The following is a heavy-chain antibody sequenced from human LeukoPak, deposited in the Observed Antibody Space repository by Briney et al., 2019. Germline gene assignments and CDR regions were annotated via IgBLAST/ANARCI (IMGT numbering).Heavy chain of an antibody. J-gene: IGHJ6*03. CDR2: INHSGST. CDR1: GGSISSSSYY. Sequence: PSETLSLTCTVSGGSISSSSYYWGWIRQPPGKGLEWIGEINHSGSTNYNPSLKSRVTISVDTSKNQVSLKLSSVTAADTAVYYCARRLAVAGGKRVLSYYMDVWGKGTTVTVSS. CDR3: ARRLAVAGGKRVLSYYMDV. V-gene: IGHV4-39*07. D-gene: IGHD6-19*01.